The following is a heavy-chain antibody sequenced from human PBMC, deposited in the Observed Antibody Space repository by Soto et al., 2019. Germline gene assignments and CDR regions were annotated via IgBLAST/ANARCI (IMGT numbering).Heavy chain of an antibody. CDR1: GWVLRCYY. CDR2: INHSGST. J-gene: IGHJ4*02. Sequence: VPLQPVGPGLVEPSGALSPPLPGYGWVLRCYYLGWVPPPPGKGVGWIGEINHSGSTNYNPSLKSRVTISVDTSKNQFSLKLSSVTAADTAVYYCARISGYFDRQVNFDYWGQGTLVTVSS. D-gene: IGHD3-9*01. V-gene: IGHV4-34*02. CDR3: ARISGYFDRQVNFDY.